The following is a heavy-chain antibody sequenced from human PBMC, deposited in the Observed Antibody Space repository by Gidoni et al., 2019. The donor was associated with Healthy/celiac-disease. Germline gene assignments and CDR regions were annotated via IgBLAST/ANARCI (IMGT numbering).Heavy chain of an antibody. D-gene: IGHD2-15*01. Sequence: EVQLLESGGGLVQPGGSLRLSCAASGFTFSSYAMSWVRQAPGKGLGWVSAISGSGGSTYYADSVKGRFTISRDNSKNTLNLQMNSLRAEDTAVYYCAKQRGILLLEYFQHWGQGTLVTVSS. CDR2: ISGSGGST. CDR1: GFTFSSYA. CDR3: AKQRGILLLEYFQH. J-gene: IGHJ1*01. V-gene: IGHV3-23*01.